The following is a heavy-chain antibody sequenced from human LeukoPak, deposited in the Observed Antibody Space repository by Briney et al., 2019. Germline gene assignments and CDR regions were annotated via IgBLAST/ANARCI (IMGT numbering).Heavy chain of an antibody. CDR3: ARGYYGSGMGWFDP. CDR1: GGSISSYY. V-gene: IGHV4-59*01. CDR2: IYYSGST. Sequence: SETLSLTCTVSGGSISSYYWSWIRQPPGEGLGWIGYIYYSGSTNYNPSLMSRVTISVDTSKNQFSLKLSSVTAADTAVYYCARGYYGSGMGWFDPWGQGTLVTVSS. J-gene: IGHJ5*02. D-gene: IGHD3-10*01.